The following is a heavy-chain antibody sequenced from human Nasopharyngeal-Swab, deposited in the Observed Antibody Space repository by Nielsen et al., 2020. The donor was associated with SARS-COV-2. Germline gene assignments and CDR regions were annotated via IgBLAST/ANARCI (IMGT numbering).Heavy chain of an antibody. CDR2: INHSGST. D-gene: IGHD6-13*01. CDR1: GGSFSGYY. Sequence: SETLSLTCAVYGGSFSGYYWSWIRQPQGKGLEGIGEINHSGSTNYNPSLKSRVTISVDTSKNQFSLKLSSVTAADTAVYYCARQMYSSSWYSPYYYYGMDVWGQGTTVTVSS. V-gene: IGHV4-34*01. CDR3: ARQMYSSSWYSPYYYYGMDV. J-gene: IGHJ6*02.